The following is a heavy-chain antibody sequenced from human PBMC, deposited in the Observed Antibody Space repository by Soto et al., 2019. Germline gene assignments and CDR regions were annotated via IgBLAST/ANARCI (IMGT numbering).Heavy chain of an antibody. D-gene: IGHD6-6*01. CDR1: GYTFTGYG. V-gene: IGHV1-18*01. J-gene: IGHJ4*02. CDR2: ISAYNGNT. CDR3: ARGTEYSSSSLHLGY. Sequence: QVQLVQSGAEVKKPGASVKVSCKASGYTFTGYGISWVRQAPGQGLEWMGWISAYNGNTNYAQKLQGRVTMTTDTTTSTAYMERRSLRSDDTAVYYCARGTEYSSSSLHLGYWGQGTLVTVSS.